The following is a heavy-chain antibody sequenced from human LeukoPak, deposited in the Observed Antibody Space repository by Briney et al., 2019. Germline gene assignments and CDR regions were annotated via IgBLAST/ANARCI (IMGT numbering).Heavy chain of an antibody. J-gene: IGHJ6*02. CDR2: IRSKAYGGTT. D-gene: IGHD2-21*02. Sequence: GGSLRLSCTASGFTFGDYAMSWFRQAPGKGLEWVGFIRSKAYGGTTKYAASVKGRFIISRDDSKSIAYLQMNSLKIEDTAVYYCTEAHCGDDCYSSYFSYGMDVWGQGTTVTVSS. V-gene: IGHV3-49*03. CDR1: GFTFGDYA. CDR3: TEAHCGDDCYSSYFSYGMDV.